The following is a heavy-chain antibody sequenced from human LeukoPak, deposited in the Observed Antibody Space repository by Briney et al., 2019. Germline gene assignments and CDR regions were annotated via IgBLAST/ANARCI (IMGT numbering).Heavy chain of an antibody. CDR3: ARQGSGSYYINIDY. J-gene: IGHJ4*02. Sequence: SETLSLTCTVSGGSISSGGYYWSWIRQHPGKGLEWIGYIYYSGSTYYNPSLKSRVTISVDTSKNQFSLKLSSVTAADTAVYHCARQGSGSYYINIDYWGQGTLVTVSS. D-gene: IGHD3-10*01. V-gene: IGHV4-31*03. CDR2: IYYSGST. CDR1: GGSISSGGYY.